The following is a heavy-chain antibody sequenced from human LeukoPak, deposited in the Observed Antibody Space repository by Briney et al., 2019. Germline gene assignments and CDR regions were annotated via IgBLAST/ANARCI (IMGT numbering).Heavy chain of an antibody. Sequence: GGSLRLSCAASGLTFSSYGMHWVPQAPGKGLEGVAVIWYDGSNKYYADYVKGRFTISRDNSKNKLYLQMNSLRAEDTAEYSCARAYSYGYVYYGMDVWGQGTTVTVSS. J-gene: IGHJ6*02. CDR3: ARAYSYGYVYYGMDV. V-gene: IGHV3-33*01. CDR1: GLTFSSYG. D-gene: IGHD5-18*01. CDR2: IWYDGSNK.